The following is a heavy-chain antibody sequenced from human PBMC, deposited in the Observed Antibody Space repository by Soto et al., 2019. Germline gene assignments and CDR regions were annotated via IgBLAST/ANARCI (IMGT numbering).Heavy chain of an antibody. D-gene: IGHD5-18*01. J-gene: IGHJ5*02. Sequence: SETLSLTCTVSGGSISSYYWSWIRQPPGKGLEWIGYIYYSGSTNYNPSHKSRVTISVDTSKNQFSLKLSSVTAADTAVYYCARGRGYSYGLDPWGQGTLVTVSS. V-gene: IGHV4-59*08. CDR2: IYYSGST. CDR3: ARGRGYSYGLDP. CDR1: GGSISSYY.